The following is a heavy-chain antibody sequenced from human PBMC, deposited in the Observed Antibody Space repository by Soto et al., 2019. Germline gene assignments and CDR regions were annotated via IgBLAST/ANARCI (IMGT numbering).Heavy chain of an antibody. D-gene: IGHD6-19*01. CDR3: ARDLAVGLVDY. V-gene: IGHV1-18*01. CDR1: GYTFTSYG. Sequence: ASVKVSCKASGYTFTSYGICWVRQAPGQGLEWMGWISAYNGNTNYAQKLQGRVTMTIDTSTSTAYMELRSLRSDDTAVYYCARDLAVGLVDYWGQGTLVTVSS. J-gene: IGHJ4*02. CDR2: ISAYNGNT.